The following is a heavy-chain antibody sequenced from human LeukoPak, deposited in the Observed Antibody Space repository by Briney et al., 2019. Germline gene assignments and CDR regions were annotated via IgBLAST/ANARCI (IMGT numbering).Heavy chain of an antibody. J-gene: IGHJ4*02. D-gene: IGHD4-11*01. Sequence: GSLRLSCAASGFTFSSYSMNWVGQAPGKGLEGVSSISSSSSYIYYADSVKGRFTTSRDNAKKSLYLQMNSLRAEDTAVYYCARDSADTVTVDYWGQGTLVTVSS. V-gene: IGHV3-21*01. CDR3: ARDSADTVTVDY. CDR2: ISSSSSYI. CDR1: GFTFSSYS.